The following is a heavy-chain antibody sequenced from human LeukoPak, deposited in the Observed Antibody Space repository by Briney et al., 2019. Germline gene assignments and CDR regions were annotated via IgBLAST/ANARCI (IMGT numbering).Heavy chain of an antibody. CDR3: AREGWFGEFMYYYYYYMDV. V-gene: IGHV4-59*12. CDR2: IYHSGTT. J-gene: IGHJ6*03. CDR1: GGSISSYY. D-gene: IGHD3-10*01. Sequence: SETLSLTCTVSGGSISSYYWSWIRQPPGKGLEWIGYIYHSGTTNYNSSLKSRVTMSVDTSKNQFSLKLSSVTAADTAVYYCAREGWFGEFMYYYYYYMDVWGKGTTVTISS.